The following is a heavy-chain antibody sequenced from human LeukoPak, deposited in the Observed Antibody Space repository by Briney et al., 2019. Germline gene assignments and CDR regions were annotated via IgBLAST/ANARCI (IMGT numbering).Heavy chain of an antibody. Sequence: SETLSLTRTVSGGSISNYYWSWIRQSPGKGLEWIGYIYYSGSTNYNPSLKSRVTISVDTSKNQFSLKLTSVTAADTAVYYCARHGGWLAGARNWGQGTLVTVSS. V-gene: IGHV4-59*08. CDR1: GGSISNYY. CDR3: ARHGGWLAGARN. J-gene: IGHJ4*02. D-gene: IGHD6-19*01. CDR2: IYYSGST.